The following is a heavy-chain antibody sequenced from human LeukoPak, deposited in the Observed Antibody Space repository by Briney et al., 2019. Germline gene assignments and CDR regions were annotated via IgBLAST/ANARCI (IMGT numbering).Heavy chain of an antibody. V-gene: IGHV4-4*07. D-gene: IGHD2-21*02. CDR3: ARDDPHCGGDCYPVTYGMDV. J-gene: IGHJ6*02. Sequence: SETLSLTCTVSGGSISSYYWSWIRQPAGKGLEWIGRIYTSGSTNYNPSLKSRVTMSVDTSKNQFSLKLSSVAAADTAVYYCARDDPHCGGDCYPVTYGMDVWGQGTTVTVSS. CDR1: GGSISSYY. CDR2: IYTSGST.